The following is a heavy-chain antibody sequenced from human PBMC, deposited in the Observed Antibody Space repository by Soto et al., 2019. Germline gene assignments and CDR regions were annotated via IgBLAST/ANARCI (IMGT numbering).Heavy chain of an antibody. V-gene: IGHV3-30*18. J-gene: IGHJ6*02. Sequence: GGSLRLSCAASGFTFSSYCMHWVRQAPGKGLEWVAVISYDGSNKDYADSVKGRLTISRDNSKNTLYLQMNSLRAEDTAVYYCAKDSEWEQPYYYYGMDVWGQGTTVTVSS. D-gene: IGHD1-26*01. CDR3: AKDSEWEQPYYYYGMDV. CDR2: ISYDGSNK. CDR1: GFTFSSYC.